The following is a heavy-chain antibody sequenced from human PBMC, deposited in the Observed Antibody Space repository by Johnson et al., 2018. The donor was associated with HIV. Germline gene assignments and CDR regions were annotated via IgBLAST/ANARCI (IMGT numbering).Heavy chain of an antibody. CDR2: ISYDGSNK. Sequence: QVQLVESGGGLVKPGRSLRLSCAASGFTFSDYYMSWIRQAPGKGLEWVAVISYDGSNKYYADSVKGRFTISRDISKNTLYLQMSSLRAEDTALYYCARDLEYRNYEGPRAVDIWGQGTMVSVSS. D-gene: IGHD4-11*01. CDR3: ARDLEYRNYEGPRAVDI. J-gene: IGHJ3*02. CDR1: GFTFSDYY. V-gene: IGHV3-30*03.